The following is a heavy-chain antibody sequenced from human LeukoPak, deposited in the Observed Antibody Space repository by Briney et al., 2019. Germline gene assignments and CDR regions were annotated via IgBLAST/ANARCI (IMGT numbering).Heavy chain of an antibody. CDR1: GYTFTGYY. Sequence: ASVKVSCKASGYTFTGYYMHWVRQAPGQGLEWMGWINPNTGGTNYAQKFQGRVTMTRDTSISTAYMELSRLRSDDTAVYYCARERTPGSGYGVDYWGQGTVVTVSS. D-gene: IGHD6-25*01. CDR3: ARERTPGSGYGVDY. CDR2: INPNTGGT. V-gene: IGHV1-2*02. J-gene: IGHJ4*02.